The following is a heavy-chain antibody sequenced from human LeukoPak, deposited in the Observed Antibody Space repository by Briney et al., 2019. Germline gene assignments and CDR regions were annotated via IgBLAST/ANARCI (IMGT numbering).Heavy chain of an antibody. V-gene: IGHV3-23*01. D-gene: IGHD3-22*01. J-gene: IGHJ4*02. Sequence: PGGSLRLSCAASGFTFSSYAMSWVRQAPGKGLEWVSAISGSGGSTYYADSVKGRFTISRDNSKNTLYLQMNSLRAEDTAVYYCAKRADYDSSGYYSQLIHFDYWGQGTLVTVSS. CDR3: AKRADYDSSGYYSQLIHFDY. CDR1: GFTFSSYA. CDR2: ISGSGGST.